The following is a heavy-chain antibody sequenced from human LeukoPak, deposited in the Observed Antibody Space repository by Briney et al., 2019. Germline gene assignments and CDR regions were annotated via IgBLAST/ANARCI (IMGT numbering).Heavy chain of an antibody. CDR3: ARVGAYSSSPFDY. CDR1: GGSFSGYY. D-gene: IGHD6-13*01. J-gene: IGHJ4*02. V-gene: IGHV4-34*01. CDR2: INHSGST. Sequence: SETLSLTCAVYGGSFSGYYWSWIRQPPGKGLEWIGEINHSGSTNYNPSLKSRVTISVDTSKNQFSLKLSSVTAADTAVYYCARVGAYSSSPFDYWGQGTLVTVSS.